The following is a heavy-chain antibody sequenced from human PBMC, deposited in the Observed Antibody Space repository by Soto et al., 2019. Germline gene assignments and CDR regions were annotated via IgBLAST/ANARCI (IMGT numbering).Heavy chain of an antibody. J-gene: IGHJ4*02. CDR2: LQPSTGST. D-gene: IGHD1-26*01. CDR1: GYSFTSLD. CDR3: ARGVSAGVDF. V-gene: IGHV1-8*01. Sequence: QVQLVQSGAEVRDPGASVKVSCKASGYSFTSLDINWVRQTAGQGLEWMGWLQPSTGSTGYAQKLQGRVTMTRDTSIYTAYMELTTLTSDDTAFYYCARGVSAGVDFWRQGTLVTVSS.